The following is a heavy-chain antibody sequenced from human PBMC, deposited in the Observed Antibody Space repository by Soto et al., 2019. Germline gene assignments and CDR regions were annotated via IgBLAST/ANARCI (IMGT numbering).Heavy chain of an antibody. CDR2: IYYTGKT. J-gene: IGHJ5*02. V-gene: IGHV4-30-4*01. D-gene: IGHD2-2*01. CDR1: GDYIHVGGYY. CDR3: GRDLTSNANCIDH. Sequence: SETLSLTCSVSGDYIHVGGYYWTWIRQRPGKGLEWMGYIYYTGKTYYNPSLESRLTMSVDRSKNQFSLRLTSVTAADTAVYFCGRDLTSNANCIDHWGQGTLVTVSS.